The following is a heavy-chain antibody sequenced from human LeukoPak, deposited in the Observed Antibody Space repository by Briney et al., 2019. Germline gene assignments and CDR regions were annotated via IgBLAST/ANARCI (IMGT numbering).Heavy chain of an antibody. J-gene: IGHJ4*02. CDR3: ARADGHSSSWYYFDY. V-gene: IGHV4-30-4*01. CDR2: IYYTGNT. CDR1: GGSISSGEYH. D-gene: IGHD6-13*01. Sequence: SQTLSLTCTVSGGSISSGEYHWSWIRQPPGKGLEWIGYIYYTGNTYYTPSLKNRLTISMDTSKSQFSLNLRSVTATDTAVYYCARADGHSSSWYYFDYWGQGTLVTVSS.